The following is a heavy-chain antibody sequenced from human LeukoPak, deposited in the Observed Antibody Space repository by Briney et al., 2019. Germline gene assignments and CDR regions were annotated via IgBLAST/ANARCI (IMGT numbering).Heavy chain of an antibody. CDR1: GFTFSDYY. Sequence: GSLRLSCAASGFTFSDYYMSWIRRAPGKGLGWVSYISSSGSTIYYSDSVKGRFTISRDNAKNSLYLQMNSLRAEDTAMYYCARVTLTSANFDYWGQGTLVTVSS. CDR3: ARVTLTSANFDY. CDR2: ISSSGSTI. V-gene: IGHV3-11*01. J-gene: IGHJ4*02.